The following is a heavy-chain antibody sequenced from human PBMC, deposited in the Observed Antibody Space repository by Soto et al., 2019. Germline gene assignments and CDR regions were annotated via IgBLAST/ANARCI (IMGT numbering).Heavy chain of an antibody. Sequence: GRLLLPCSASGFTVSNNYMSWVRQAPGKGLEWVSLIYSGGSTFYADSVKGRFTISRDNSKNTLFLQMNSLRAEDTAVYFCATYTSLDYWGQGTLVTVYS. D-gene: IGHD2-2*02. CDR1: GFTVSNNY. CDR3: ATYTSLDY. V-gene: IGHV3-53*01. J-gene: IGHJ4*02. CDR2: IYSGGST.